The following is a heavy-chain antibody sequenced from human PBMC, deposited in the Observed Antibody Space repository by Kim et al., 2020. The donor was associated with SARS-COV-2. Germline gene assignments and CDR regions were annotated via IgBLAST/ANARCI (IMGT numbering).Heavy chain of an antibody. CDR3: ARGGVVVATRYFDL. Sequence: GGSLRLSCAASGFTFSSYWMHWVRQAPGKGLVWVSRINSDGSSTSYADSVKGRFTISRDNAKNTLYLQMNSLRAEDTAVYYCARGGVVVATRYFDLWGRGTLVTVSS. CDR2: INSDGSST. D-gene: IGHD2-15*01. CDR1: GFTFSSYW. J-gene: IGHJ2*01. V-gene: IGHV3-74*01.